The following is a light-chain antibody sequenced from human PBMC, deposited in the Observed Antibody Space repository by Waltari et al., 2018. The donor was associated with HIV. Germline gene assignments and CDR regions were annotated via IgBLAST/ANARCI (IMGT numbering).Light chain of an antibody. Sequence: QSVLTQPPSTSGTPGQRVTISCSGSSSNIGSNYIYWYRQVPGTTPKLLMYTNNRRPSGVPDRFSGYRSGTSASLAISGLRSGDEADYYCAAGDDSLNGWVFGGGTKLTVL. V-gene: IGLV1-47*01. CDR3: AAGDDSLNGWV. CDR1: SSNIGSNY. CDR2: TNN. J-gene: IGLJ3*02.